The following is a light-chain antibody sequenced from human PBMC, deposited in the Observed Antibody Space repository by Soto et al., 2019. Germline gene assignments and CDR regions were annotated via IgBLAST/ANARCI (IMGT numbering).Light chain of an antibody. V-gene: IGLV2-14*01. Sequence: QSALTQPAPVSGSPGQSITISCTGTSSDVGGYKYVSWYQQHPGKAPKLMIYEVSNRPSGVSNRFSGSKSGNTASLTISRLQAEDEADYYCSSYTSSSTLVFGTGTKVTVL. CDR1: SSDVGGYKY. J-gene: IGLJ1*01. CDR2: EVS. CDR3: SSYTSSSTLV.